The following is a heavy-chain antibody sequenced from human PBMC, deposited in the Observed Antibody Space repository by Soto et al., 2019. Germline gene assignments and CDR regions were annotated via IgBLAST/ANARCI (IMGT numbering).Heavy chain of an antibody. CDR1: GFTFSDYY. D-gene: IGHD3-10*01. CDR2: ISSSGSTI. CDR3: AREVENYGSGRLYYYYYMDV. J-gene: IGHJ6*03. V-gene: IGHV3-11*01. Sequence: QVQLVESGGGLVKPGGSLRLSCAASGFTFSDYYMSWIRQAPGKGLEWVSYISSSGSTIYYADSVKGRFTISRDNAKNSLYLQMNSLRAEDTAVYYCAREVENYGSGRLYYYYYMDVWGKGTTVTVSS.